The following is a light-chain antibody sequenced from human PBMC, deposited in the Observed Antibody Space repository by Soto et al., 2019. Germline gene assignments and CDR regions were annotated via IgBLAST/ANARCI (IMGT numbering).Light chain of an antibody. CDR3: AAWDDSLNGRGV. CDR2: SNN. J-gene: IGLJ3*02. CDR1: SSNSGSNT. V-gene: IGLV1-44*01. Sequence: QSVLTQPPSASGTPGQRVTISCSGSSSNSGSNTVNWYQQLPGTAPKLLIYSNNQRPSGVPDRFSGSRSGTSASLAISGLQSEDEGDYYCAAWDDSLNGRGVFGGGTQLTVL.